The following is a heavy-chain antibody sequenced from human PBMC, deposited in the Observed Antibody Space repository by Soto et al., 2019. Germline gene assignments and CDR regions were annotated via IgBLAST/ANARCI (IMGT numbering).Heavy chain of an antibody. V-gene: IGHV4-31*03. J-gene: IGHJ1*01. CDR3: AIGVVAAPEYFQH. D-gene: IGHD2-15*01. CDR2: IYYSGST. CDR1: GGSISSGGYY. Sequence: QVQLQESGPGLVKPSQTLSLTCTVSGGSISSGGYYWSWIRQHPGKGLEWIGYIYYSGSTYYNPSLKSRFTISVDTSKNQFSLKLSSVTAADTAVYYCAIGVVAAPEYFQHWGQGTLVTVSS.